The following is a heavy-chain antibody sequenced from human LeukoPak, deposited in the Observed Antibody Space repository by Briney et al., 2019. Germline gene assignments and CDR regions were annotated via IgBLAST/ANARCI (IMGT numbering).Heavy chain of an antibody. J-gene: IGHJ6*03. Sequence: GGSLRLSCAASGFTFSSYGMHWVRQAPGKGLEWVAFIRYDGSNKYYADSVKGRFTISRDNSKNTLYLQMNSLRAEDTAVYYCAKDHYYGSGSYSTFDYYYYYMDVWGKGTTVTISS. V-gene: IGHV3-30*02. D-gene: IGHD3-10*01. CDR1: GFTFSSYG. CDR2: IRYDGSNK. CDR3: AKDHYYGSGSYSTFDYYYYYMDV.